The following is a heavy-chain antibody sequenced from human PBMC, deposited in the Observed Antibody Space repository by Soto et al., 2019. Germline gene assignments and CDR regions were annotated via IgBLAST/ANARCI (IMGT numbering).Heavy chain of an antibody. Sequence: GGSLRLSCAPSAFTFRGCEMHWVRQAPGKGLKWVAFVSYDGDDQYYADSVKGRFTVSRDNSGNTLHLQMDSLRPEDTAFYYCARASYFSEKTAYYAKSFKWFDPWGQGNLVTVSS. CDR3: ARASYFSEKTAYYAKSFKWFDP. CDR1: AFTFRGCE. V-gene: IGHV3-30-3*01. D-gene: IGHD3-9*01. CDR2: VSYDGDDQ. J-gene: IGHJ5*02.